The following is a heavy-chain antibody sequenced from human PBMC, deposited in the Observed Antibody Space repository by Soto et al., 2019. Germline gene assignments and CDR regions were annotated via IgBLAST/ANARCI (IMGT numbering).Heavy chain of an antibody. Sequence: QVQLVESGGGVVQPGRSLRLSCAASGFTFSSYGMHWVRQAPGKGLEWVAVIRYDGSDKYYVDSVKGRFTISRDNSKNTLYLQMNGLRAEDTAVYHCAKDRYDFQHAPYYFDNWGQGTLVTVSS. CDR1: GFTFSSYG. CDR2: IRYDGSDK. CDR3: AKDRYDFQHAPYYFDN. V-gene: IGHV3-30*18. D-gene: IGHD1-20*01. J-gene: IGHJ4*02.